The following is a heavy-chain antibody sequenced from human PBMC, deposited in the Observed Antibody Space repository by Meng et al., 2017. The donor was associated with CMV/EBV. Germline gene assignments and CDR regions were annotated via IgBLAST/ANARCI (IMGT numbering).Heavy chain of an antibody. CDR1: GFTFSSYS. CDR2: ISSSSSYI. V-gene: IGHV3-21*01. D-gene: IGHD3-9*01. J-gene: IGHJ4*02. Sequence: GESLKISCAASGFTFSSYSMNWVRQAPGKGLEWVSSISSSSSYIHYADSVKGRFTISRDNAKNSLYLQMNSLRAEDTAVYYCARDTRELRYFDWLLFTNYYFDYWGQGTLVTVSS. CDR3: ARDTRELRYFDWLLFTNYYFDY.